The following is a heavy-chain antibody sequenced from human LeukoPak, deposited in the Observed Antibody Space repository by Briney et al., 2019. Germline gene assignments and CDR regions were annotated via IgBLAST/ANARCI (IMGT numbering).Heavy chain of an antibody. J-gene: IGHJ6*04. Sequence: ASVKVSCKASGYTFTGYYMHWVRQAPGQGLEWMGWINPNSGDTNYAQKFQGWVTMTRDTSISTAYMELSRLRSDDTAVYYCARAGCSSTSCPSYYYYYGMDVWGKGTTVAVSS. D-gene: IGHD2-2*01. CDR3: ARAGCSSTSCPSYYYYYGMDV. V-gene: IGHV1-2*04. CDR1: GYTFTGYY. CDR2: INPNSGDT.